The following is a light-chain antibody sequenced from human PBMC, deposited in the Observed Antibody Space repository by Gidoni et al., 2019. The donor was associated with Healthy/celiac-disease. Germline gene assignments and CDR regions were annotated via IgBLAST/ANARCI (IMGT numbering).Light chain of an antibody. V-gene: IGKV1-39*01. CDR3: QQRYSTPLT. CDR1: QSISSY. J-gene: IGKJ4*01. CDR2: AAS. Sequence: SQRTQSPSSLSASVGDRVTITCRASQSISSYLNWYQQKPGQAPKLLIYAASSLHSGVPSRFSGSGSGTDFTLTISSLQPEDFATYYCQQRYSTPLTFGGGTKVEIK.